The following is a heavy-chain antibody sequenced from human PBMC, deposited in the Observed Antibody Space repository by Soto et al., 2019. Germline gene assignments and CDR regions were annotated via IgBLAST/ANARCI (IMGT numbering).Heavy chain of an antibody. J-gene: IGHJ3*02. CDR3: ARATRFDAFDI. CDR2: ISAYNGNT. Sequence: QDQLVQSGGEVKKPGASVKVSCKASGYIFTTYGIDWVRQAPGQGLEWMGWISAYNGNTDYAQKLQDRVTMTTDTSTSTAYLELRSLRSDDTAVYYCARATRFDAFDIWGQGTMVTVSS. CDR1: GYIFTTYG. V-gene: IGHV1-18*01.